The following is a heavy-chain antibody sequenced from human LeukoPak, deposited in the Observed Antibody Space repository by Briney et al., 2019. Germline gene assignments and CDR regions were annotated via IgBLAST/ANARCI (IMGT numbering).Heavy chain of an antibody. V-gene: IGHV1-2*02. J-gene: IGHJ3*02. Sequence: ASVNVSCKTSGYTFTGYYMHWVRQAPGQGLEWMGWINPNSGDTKYAQRFKDRVTMTRETSITTAYMELSGLRSDDTALYYCARGSEVGATQKNALDIWGQGTMVTVSS. CDR3: ARGSEVGATQKNALDI. D-gene: IGHD1-26*01. CDR1: GYTFTGYY. CDR2: INPNSGDT.